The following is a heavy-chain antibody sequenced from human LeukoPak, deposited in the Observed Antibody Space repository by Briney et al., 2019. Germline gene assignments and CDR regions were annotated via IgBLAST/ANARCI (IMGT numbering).Heavy chain of an antibody. V-gene: IGHV4-34*01. CDR3: ARQRGYYAPFDI. CDR1: GESFSGYY. CDR2: INHRGST. D-gene: IGHD3-10*01. J-gene: IGHJ3*02. Sequence: SETLSLTCVVYGESFSGYYWSWIRQPPGKGLEWIGEINHRGSTNYNPSLMSRVTISVDTSKNQFSLKLSSVTAADTAIYYCARQRGYYAPFDIWGQGTMVTVSS.